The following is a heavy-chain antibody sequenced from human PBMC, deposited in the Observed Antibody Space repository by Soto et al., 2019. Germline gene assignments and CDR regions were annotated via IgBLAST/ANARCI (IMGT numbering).Heavy chain of an antibody. Sequence: QVQLQQWGAGLLKPSETLSLTCAVYGGSFSGYYWSWIRQPPGKGLEWIGEINHSGSTNYNPSLKSRVPISVDTSKNQFSLKLSSGTAADTAVYYCARGRYSSGWAFDYWGQGTLVTVSS. D-gene: IGHD6-19*01. CDR3: ARGRYSSGWAFDY. CDR1: GGSFSGYY. V-gene: IGHV4-34*01. CDR2: INHSGST. J-gene: IGHJ4*02.